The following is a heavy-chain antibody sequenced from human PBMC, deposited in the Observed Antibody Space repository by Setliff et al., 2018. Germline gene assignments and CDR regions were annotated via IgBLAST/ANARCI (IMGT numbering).Heavy chain of an antibody. CDR3: ARVLAFWSGYYYFDY. CDR2: IYYSGST. CDR1: GGSVRGYY. D-gene: IGHD3-3*01. J-gene: IGHJ4*02. Sequence: SETLSLTCTVSGGSVRGYYWSWIRQPPGKGLEWIGYIYYSGSTYYNPSLKSRVTISVDTSKNQFSLKLSSVTAADTAVYYCARVLAFWSGYYYFDYWGQGTLVTVSS. V-gene: IGHV4-59*02.